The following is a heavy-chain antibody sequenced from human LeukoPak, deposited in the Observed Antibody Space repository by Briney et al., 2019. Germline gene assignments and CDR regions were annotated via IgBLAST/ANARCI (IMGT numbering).Heavy chain of an antibody. CDR2: INSDGSST. CDR1: GFTFSSYW. CDR3: ARGALGLGGNAFDI. J-gene: IGHJ3*02. V-gene: IGHV3-74*01. D-gene: IGHD6-6*01. Sequence: PGGSLRLSCAASGFTFSSYWMHWVRQAPGKGLVWVSRINSDGSSTSYADSVKGRFTISRDNAQKTLYVQMNSLRVEDTAVYYCARGALGLGGNAFDIWGQGTMVTVS.